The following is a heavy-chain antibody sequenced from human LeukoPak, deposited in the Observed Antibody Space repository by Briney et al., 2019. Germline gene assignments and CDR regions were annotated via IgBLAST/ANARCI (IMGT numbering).Heavy chain of an antibody. V-gene: IGHV3-21*01. Sequence: GGSLRLSCAASGFTFSSYSMNWVRQAPGKGLEWVSLINSGNSYQHYADSVKGRFTISRDNAKNSLYLQMNSLRAEDTAVYYCASLVNHYDSSGYYDYWGQGTLVTVSS. D-gene: IGHD3-22*01. J-gene: IGHJ4*02. CDR2: INSGNSYQ. CDR3: ASLVNHYDSSGYYDY. CDR1: GFTFSSYS.